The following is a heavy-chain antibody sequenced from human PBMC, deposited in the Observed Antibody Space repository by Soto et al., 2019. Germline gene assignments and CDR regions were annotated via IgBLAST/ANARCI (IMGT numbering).Heavy chain of an antibody. D-gene: IGHD6-13*01. V-gene: IGHV5-10-1*01. CDR3: ARLGQQVVGDWFDP. J-gene: IGHJ5*02. CDR1: GYSFTSYW. CDR2: IDPVDSYT. Sequence: EVQLVQSGAGVKKPGESLRISCQGSGYSFTSYWISWVRQMPGKGLEWMGRIDPVDSYTNYNPSFQGHVTLSVDKSTSTAYLQWSSLKASDTAMYYCARLGQQVVGDWFDPWGQGTLVTVSS.